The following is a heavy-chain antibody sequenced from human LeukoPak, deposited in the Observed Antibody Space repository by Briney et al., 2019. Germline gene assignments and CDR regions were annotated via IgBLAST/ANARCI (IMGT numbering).Heavy chain of an antibody. D-gene: IGHD4-17*01. J-gene: IGHJ4*02. V-gene: IGHV3-74*01. CDR1: GFTLSTNA. Sequence: GGSLRLSCLTSGFTLSTNAMSWVRQAPGKGLAWVSRTNTDGSYSSYADSVKGRFTISRDNVRNTLYLQMSSLRAEDSAVYYCARDFDGPRASDYWGQGISVTVSS. CDR2: TNTDGSYS. CDR3: ARDFDGPRASDY.